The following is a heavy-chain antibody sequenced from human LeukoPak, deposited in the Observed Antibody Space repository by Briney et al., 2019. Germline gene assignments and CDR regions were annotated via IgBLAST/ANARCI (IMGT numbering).Heavy chain of an antibody. CDR3: ARVSAAAGFSGWFDP. D-gene: IGHD6-13*01. Sequence: SETLSLTCTVSGGSISSSSYYWGWIRQPPGKGLEWIGSIYYSGSTYYNPSLKSRVTISVDTSKNQFSLKLSSVTAADTAVYYCARVSAAAGFSGWFDPWGQGTLVTVSS. CDR1: GGSISSSSYY. V-gene: IGHV4-39*07. CDR2: IYYSGST. J-gene: IGHJ5*02.